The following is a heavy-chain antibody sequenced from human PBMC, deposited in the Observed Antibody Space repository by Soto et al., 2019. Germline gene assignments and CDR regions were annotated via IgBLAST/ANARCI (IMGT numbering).Heavy chain of an antibody. V-gene: IGHV3-23*01. Sequence: GSLRLSCGASGFTFSSYAMSWVCQAPGKGLEWVSAISGSGGSTHYADSVKGRFTISRDKSKNTLYLQMNSLRAEDTAVYYCAKETDDFWSGYYKGHFLNAADYWGQGTLVTVSS. CDR2: ISGSGGST. D-gene: IGHD3-3*01. CDR3: AKETDDFWSGYYKGHFLNAADY. CDR1: GFTFSSYA. J-gene: IGHJ4*02.